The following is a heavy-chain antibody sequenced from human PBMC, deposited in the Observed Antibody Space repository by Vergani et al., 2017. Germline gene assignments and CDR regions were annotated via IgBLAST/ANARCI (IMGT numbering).Heavy chain of an antibody. J-gene: IGHJ2*01. CDR1: GFTFSDYY. V-gene: IGHV3-11*06. D-gene: IGHD1-26*01. CDR3: ASGPGIVGATSRNWYFDL. Sequence: QVQLVESGGGLVKPGGSLRLSCAASGFTFSDYYMSWIRQAPGKGREGVSYISSSSSYTNYADSVKGRFTISRDNAKNSLYLQMNSLRAADTAVYYCASGPGIVGATSRNWYFDLWGRGTLVTVSS. CDR2: ISSSSSYT.